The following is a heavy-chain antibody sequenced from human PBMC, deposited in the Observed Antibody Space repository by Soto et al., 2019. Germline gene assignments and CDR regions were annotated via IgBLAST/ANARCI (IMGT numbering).Heavy chain of an antibody. D-gene: IGHD2-2*01. CDR2: IYYCGST. V-gene: IGHV4-30-4*01. Sequence: PSETLSLTCTVSGGSISSGDYYWSWIRQPPGKGLEWFGYIYYCGSTYYNPSLKSLVTISVDTSKNQFSLKLSSVTAADTAVYYCARGVVVPAAPGPYYYYYGMDVWGQGTTVTVSS. CDR1: GGSISSGDYY. CDR3: ARGVVVPAAPGPYYYYYGMDV. J-gene: IGHJ6*02.